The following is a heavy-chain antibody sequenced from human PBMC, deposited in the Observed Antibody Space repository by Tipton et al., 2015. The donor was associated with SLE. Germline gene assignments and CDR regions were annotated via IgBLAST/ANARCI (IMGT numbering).Heavy chain of an antibody. CDR3: ARRRLEGGRSFDY. Sequence: SLRLSCTASGFTLSSYEMNWVRQAPGKGLEWLSYIRSTGSSIYYADSVKGRFTISRDNAKNSLYLQMKSLRAEDTAVYYCARRRLEGGRSFDYWGQGTLVTVSS. D-gene: IGHD3-16*01. V-gene: IGHV3-48*03. CDR2: IRSTGSSI. CDR1: GFTLSSYE. J-gene: IGHJ4*02.